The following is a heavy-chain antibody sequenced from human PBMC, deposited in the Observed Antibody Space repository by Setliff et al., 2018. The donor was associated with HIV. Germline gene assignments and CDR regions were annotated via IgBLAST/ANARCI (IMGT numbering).Heavy chain of an antibody. V-gene: IGHV3-15*01. CDR3: VRGPFNWNDVY. CDR2: IKSKADGETT. Sequence: PGGSLRLSCAASGFSLSDAWMNWVRQAPGKGLEWIGRIKSKADGETTDYAAAVKGRFTISRSESKNILYLQMNSLKVEDTGVYYCVRGPFNWNDVYWGQGTLVTVSS. D-gene: IGHD1-1*01. J-gene: IGHJ4*02. CDR1: GFSLSDAW.